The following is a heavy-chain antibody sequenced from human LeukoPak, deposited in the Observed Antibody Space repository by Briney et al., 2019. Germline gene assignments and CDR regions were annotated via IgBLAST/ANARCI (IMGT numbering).Heavy chain of an antibody. CDR1: GFTFSSYS. Sequence: GGSLRLSCAASGFTFSSYSMNWVRQAPGKGLEWVSSISSSSSYIYYADSVKGRFTISRDNAKNSLYLQMNSLRAEDTAVYYCASHTDYGGNPGDYWGQGTLVTVSS. CDR3: ASHTDYGGNPGDY. D-gene: IGHD4-23*01. CDR2: ISSSSSYI. J-gene: IGHJ4*02. V-gene: IGHV3-21*01.